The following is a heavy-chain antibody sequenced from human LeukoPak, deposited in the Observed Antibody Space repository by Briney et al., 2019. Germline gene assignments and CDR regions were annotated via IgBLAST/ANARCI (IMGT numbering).Heavy chain of an antibody. CDR3: ARAGSRRSRSLDY. Sequence: PGGSLRLSCAASGFTVSSNYMSWVRQAPGKGLEWVSVIYSGGSTYYADSVKGRFTISRDNSKNTLYLQMNSLRAEDTAVYYCARAGSRRSRSLDYWGQGTLVTVSS. V-gene: IGHV3-53*01. CDR1: GFTVSSNY. CDR2: IYSGGST. D-gene: IGHD4-17*01. J-gene: IGHJ4*02.